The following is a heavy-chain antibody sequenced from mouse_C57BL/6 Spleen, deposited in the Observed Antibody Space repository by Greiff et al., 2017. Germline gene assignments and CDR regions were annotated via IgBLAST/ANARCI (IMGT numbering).Heavy chain of an antibody. J-gene: IGHJ3*01. D-gene: IGHD2-10*01. CDR2: ISDGGSYT. CDR1: GFTFSSYA. CDR3: ARDDLLAY. V-gene: IGHV5-4*01. Sequence: EVMLVESGGGLVKPGGSLKLSCAASGFTFSSYAMSWVRQTPEKRLEWVATISDGGSYTYYPDNVKGRFTISRDNAKNNLYLQMRHLKSEDTAMYYCARDDLLAYWGQGTLVTVSA.